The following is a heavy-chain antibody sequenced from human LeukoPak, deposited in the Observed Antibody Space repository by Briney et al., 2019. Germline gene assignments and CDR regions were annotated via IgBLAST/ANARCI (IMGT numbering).Heavy chain of an antibody. Sequence: SETLSLTCAVYGGSFSGYYWSWIRQPPGKGLEWIGEINHSGSTNYNPSLKSRVTISVDTSKNQFSLKLSSVTAADTAVYYCARIRRYSSGWYVGYWGQGILVTVSS. V-gene: IGHV4-34*01. CDR2: INHSGST. CDR3: ARIRRYSSGWYVGY. D-gene: IGHD6-19*01. CDR1: GGSFSGYY. J-gene: IGHJ4*02.